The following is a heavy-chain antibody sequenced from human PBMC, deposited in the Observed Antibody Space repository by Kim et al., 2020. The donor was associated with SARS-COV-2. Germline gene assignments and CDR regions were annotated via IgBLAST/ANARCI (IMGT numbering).Heavy chain of an antibody. CDR3: ARDLAPLIAVAGSGAF. CDR1: GGSISSSSYY. D-gene: IGHD6-19*01. CDR2: IYYSGST. V-gene: IGHV4-39*07. J-gene: IGHJ3*01. Sequence: SETLSLTCTVSGGSISSSSYYWGWIRQPPGKGLEWIGSIYYSGSTYYNPSLKSRVTISVDTSKNQFSLKLSSVTAADTAVYYCARDLAPLIAVAGSGAF.